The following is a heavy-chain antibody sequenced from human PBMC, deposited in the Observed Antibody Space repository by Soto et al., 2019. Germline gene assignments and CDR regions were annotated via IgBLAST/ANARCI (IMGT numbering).Heavy chain of an antibody. V-gene: IGHV3-7*01. CDR3: ARDHRDDYGVLKRPVSAFDI. J-gene: IGHJ3*02. CDR1: GFTFSSYW. D-gene: IGHD4-17*01. CDR2: IKQDGSEK. Sequence: GGSLRLSCAASGFTFSSYWMSWVRQAPGKGLEWVANIKQDGSEKYYVDSVKGRFTISRDNAKNSLYLQMNSLRAEDTAVYYCARDHRDDYGVLKRPVSAFDIWGQGTMVTVSS.